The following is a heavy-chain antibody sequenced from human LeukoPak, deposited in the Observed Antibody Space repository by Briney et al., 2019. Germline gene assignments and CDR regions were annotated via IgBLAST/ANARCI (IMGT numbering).Heavy chain of an antibody. V-gene: IGHV3-48*01. CDR1: GFTFNTYS. CDR2: ISDSSGTI. D-gene: IGHD4-17*01. CDR3: ARGPYGDYVDAHDY. Sequence: PGGSLRLSCAASGFTFNTYSMNWVRQAPGKGLEWVSYISDSSGTIYYADSVKGRFTISRDNAKNSLYLQMNSLRAEDTAVYYCARGPYGDYVDAHDYWGQGTLVTVSS. J-gene: IGHJ4*02.